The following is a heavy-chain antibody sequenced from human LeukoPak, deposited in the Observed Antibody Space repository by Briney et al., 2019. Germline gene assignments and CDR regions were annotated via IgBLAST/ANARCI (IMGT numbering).Heavy chain of an antibody. CDR1: GGSISSYY. Sequence: SETLSLTCTVSGGSISSYYWSWIRQPAGKGLEWIGRIYTSGSTNYNPSLKSRVTMSVDTSKNQFSLKLSSVTAADTAVYYCAKDPKGPLVVTTVTPDDYWGQGTLVTVSS. V-gene: IGHV4-4*07. D-gene: IGHD4-11*01. CDR2: IYTSGST. CDR3: AKDPKGPLVVTTVTPDDY. J-gene: IGHJ4*02.